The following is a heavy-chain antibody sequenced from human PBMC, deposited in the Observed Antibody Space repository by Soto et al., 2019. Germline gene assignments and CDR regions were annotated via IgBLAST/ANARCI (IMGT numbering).Heavy chain of an antibody. V-gene: IGHV1-18*01. CDR3: ARDFIAAAVNKALPGFDY. Sequence: GXSVKVSCKASVYSFTSYGISWVRQAPGQGLEWMGWISAYNGNTNYAQKLQGRVTMTTDTSTSTAYMELRSLRSDDTAVYYCARDFIAAAVNKALPGFDYWGQGTLVTVSS. J-gene: IGHJ4*02. D-gene: IGHD6-13*01. CDR2: ISAYNGNT. CDR1: VYSFTSYG.